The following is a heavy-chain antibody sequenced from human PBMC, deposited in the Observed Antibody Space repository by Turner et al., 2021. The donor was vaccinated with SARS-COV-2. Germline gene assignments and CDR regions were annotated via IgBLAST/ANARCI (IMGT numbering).Heavy chain of an antibody. D-gene: IGHD2-21*02. CDR3: SRGDDSRKSGLL. V-gene: IGHV4-34*01. Sequence: QVHLQQWGAGLLKPSETLSLTCAVYGGSFSGYYWTWIRQPPGKGLEWIGEIHPSGSTYYNPSLKSRVTISQDTSKSQFSLNLSFVTAADTAVYHCSRGDDSRKSGLLWGQGTLVTVSS. J-gene: IGHJ4*02. CDR2: IHPSGST. CDR1: GGSFSGYY.